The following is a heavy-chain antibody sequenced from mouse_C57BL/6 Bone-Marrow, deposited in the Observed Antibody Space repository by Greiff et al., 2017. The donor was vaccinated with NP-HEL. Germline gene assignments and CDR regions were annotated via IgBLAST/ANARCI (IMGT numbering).Heavy chain of an antibody. CDR2: ISYSGST. CDR1: GYSITSCYD. CDR3: ARAGGYFDV. J-gene: IGHJ1*03. Sequence: VQLKESGPGMVKPSQSLSLTCTVTGYSITSCYDWHCIPPFPGNKLEWMGYISYSGSTNYNPSLKSRISITHDTSKNHFFLKLNSVTTEDTATYYCARAGGYFDVWGTGTTVTVSS. V-gene: IGHV3-1*01.